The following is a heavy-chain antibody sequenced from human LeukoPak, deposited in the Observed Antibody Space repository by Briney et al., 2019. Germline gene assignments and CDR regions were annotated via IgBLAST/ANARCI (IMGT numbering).Heavy chain of an antibody. CDR1: GFTFSKYT. CDR3: ARGDFGVVITYSWFDP. Sequence: GGSLRLSCAASGFTFSKYTIHWVRQAPGKGLAWVAVISNDGSNKYYADSVKGRFTISRDNSKNTLYLQMDSLRAEDTAVYYCARGDFGVVITYSWFDPWGQGTLVTVSS. D-gene: IGHD3-3*01. CDR2: ISNDGSNK. J-gene: IGHJ5*02. V-gene: IGHV3-30*04.